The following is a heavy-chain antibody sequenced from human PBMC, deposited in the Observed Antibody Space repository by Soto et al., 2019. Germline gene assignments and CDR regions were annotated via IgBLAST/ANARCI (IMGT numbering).Heavy chain of an antibody. Sequence: PGGSLRLSCAASGFTFSSYAMHWVRQAPGRGLEWVAVISYDGSNKYYADSVKGRFTISRDNSKNTLYLQMNSLRAEDTAVYYCARVKSPGYDILTGYVRTPHDYWGQGTLVTVSS. CDR3: ARVKSPGYDILTGYVRTPHDY. CDR2: ISYDGSNK. CDR1: GFTFSSYA. J-gene: IGHJ4*02. D-gene: IGHD3-9*01. V-gene: IGHV3-30-3*01.